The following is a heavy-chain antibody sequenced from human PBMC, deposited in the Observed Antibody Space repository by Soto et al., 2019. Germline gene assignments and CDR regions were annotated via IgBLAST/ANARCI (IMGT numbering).Heavy chain of an antibody. CDR1: GYTFTTYY. V-gene: IGHV1-46*01. Sequence: QVQLMQSGAEVKKPGASVKVSCKASGYTFTTYYIYSVRQARRQGLGWLGIINPSGGGTNYAQKFQDRLSMTRDTSTSTVYMQLSSLRSEDTAVYYCAREGRGQQLPRIFDYCGQGTLLTVSS. CDR3: AREGRGQQLPRIFDY. CDR2: INPSGGGT. J-gene: IGHJ4*02. D-gene: IGHD6-13*01.